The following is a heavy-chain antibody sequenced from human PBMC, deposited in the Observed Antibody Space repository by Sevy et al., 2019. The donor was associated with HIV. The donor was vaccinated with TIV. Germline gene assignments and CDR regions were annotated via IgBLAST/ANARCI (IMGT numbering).Heavy chain of an antibody. V-gene: IGHV4-4*07. CDR1: GGSISSYY. J-gene: IGHJ6*02. CDR3: ARGYIVVVPAAIGTYYYYGMDV. Sequence: SETLSLTCTVSGGSISSYYWSWIRQPAGKGLEWIGRIYTSGSTNYNPSLKSRVTMSVDTSKNQFSLKLSSVTVADTAVYYCARGYIVVVPAAIGTYYYYGMDVWGQGTTVTVSS. CDR2: IYTSGST. D-gene: IGHD2-2*02.